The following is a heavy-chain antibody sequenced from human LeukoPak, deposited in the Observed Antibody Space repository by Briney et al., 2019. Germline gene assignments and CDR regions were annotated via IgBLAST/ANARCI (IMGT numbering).Heavy chain of an antibody. J-gene: IGHJ4*02. CDR1: GGTFSSYA. V-gene: IGHV1-69*13. CDR2: IIPIFGTA. D-gene: IGHD2-15*01. CDR3: ATPGGLCSGGSCYSGGY. Sequence: SVKVSCKASGGTFSSYAISWVRQAPGQGLEWMGGIIPIFGTANYAQKFQGRVTITADESTSTAYMELSSLRSEDTAVYYCATPGGLCSGGSCYSGGYWGQGTLVTVSS.